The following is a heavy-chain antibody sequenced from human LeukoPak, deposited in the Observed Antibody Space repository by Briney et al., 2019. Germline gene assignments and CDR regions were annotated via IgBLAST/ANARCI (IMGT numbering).Heavy chain of an antibody. CDR2: IYSGGST. V-gene: IGHV3-53*01. J-gene: IGHJ4*02. Sequence: AGGSLRLSCAASGFTVSSNYMSWVRQAPGKGLEWVSVIYSGGSTYYADSVKGRFTISRDNSKNTLYLQMNSLRAEDTAEYYCARWDTVTAGGFDYWGQGTLVTVSS. CDR1: GFTVSSNY. CDR3: ARWDTVTAGGFDY. D-gene: IGHD4-17*01.